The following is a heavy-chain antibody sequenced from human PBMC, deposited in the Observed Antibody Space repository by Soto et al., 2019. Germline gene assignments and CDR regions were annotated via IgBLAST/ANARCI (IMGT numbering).Heavy chain of an antibody. Sequence: ASVKVACKASGYTFTGYYLHWVRQAPGQGLEWMGWINPNSGGTNYAQKFQGGVTMTRDTPISTAYMVLSRPRSDDTAVYYCARGEYSGYVNYWGQGTLVTVSS. CDR3: ARGEYSGYVNY. J-gene: IGHJ4*02. D-gene: IGHD5-12*01. CDR1: GYTFTGYY. V-gene: IGHV1-2*02. CDR2: INPNSGGT.